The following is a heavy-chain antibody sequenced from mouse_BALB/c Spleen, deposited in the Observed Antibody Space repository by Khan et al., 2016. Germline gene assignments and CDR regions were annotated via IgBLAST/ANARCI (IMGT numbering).Heavy chain of an antibody. D-gene: IGHD4-1*02. Sequence: EVQLQESGPDLVKPSQSISLTCTVTGYSITSHYSWHWIRHFPGNKVQWMGYIHYSGSTISNPSLKSRTSITRDTSKNRFFLQFNSVTSEDTATSYGATSCSSNWYYFDYWGQGTTLTVSS. CDR1: GYSITSHYS. J-gene: IGHJ2*01. CDR3: ATSCSSNWYYFDY. CDR2: IHYSGST. V-gene: IGHV3-1*02.